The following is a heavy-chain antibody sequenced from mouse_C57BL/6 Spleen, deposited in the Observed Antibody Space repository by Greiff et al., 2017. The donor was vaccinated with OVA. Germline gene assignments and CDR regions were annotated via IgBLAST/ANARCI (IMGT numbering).Heavy chain of an antibody. CDR3: ARRDGYYGFDY. V-gene: IGHV3-6*01. J-gene: IGHJ2*01. D-gene: IGHD2-3*01. Sequence: DVKLQESGPGLVKPSQSLSLTCSVTGYSITSGYYWNWIRQFPGNKLEWMGYISYDGSNNYNPSLKNRISITRDTSKNQFFLKLNSVTTEDTATYYCARRDGYYGFDYWGQGTTLTVSS. CDR1: GYSITSGYY. CDR2: ISYDGSN.